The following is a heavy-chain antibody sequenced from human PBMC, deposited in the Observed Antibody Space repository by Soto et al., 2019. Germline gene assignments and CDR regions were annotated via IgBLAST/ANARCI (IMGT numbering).Heavy chain of an antibody. D-gene: IGHD5-18*01. CDR3: ARIVVRRDGYNGSWDFGL. V-gene: IGHV5-51*01. CDR2: IYPGDSDT. J-gene: IGHJ2*01. CDR1: GYTFTSYW. Sequence: GESLKISRKGSGYTFTSYWIGWGREMPGKGLERMGIIYPGDSDTRCSPSFQGQVTISADKSISTAYLQWSSLKASDTAMYYCARIVVRRDGYNGSWDFGLWGRGTLVTVSS.